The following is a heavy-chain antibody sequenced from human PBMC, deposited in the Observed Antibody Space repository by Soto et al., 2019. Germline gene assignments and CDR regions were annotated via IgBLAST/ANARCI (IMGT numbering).Heavy chain of an antibody. CDR1: GGTFSSYT. J-gene: IGHJ3*02. D-gene: IGHD3-22*01. V-gene: IGHV1-69*08. CDR3: AREAVIDSSAFDI. CDR2: IIPILGIA. Sequence: QVQLVQSGAEVKKPGSSVKVSCKASGGTFSSYTISWVRQAPGQGLEWMGRIIPILGIANYAQKFQGRVTITADKSTSTAYMELSSLRSEDTAMYYCAREAVIDSSAFDIWGQGTMLTVSS.